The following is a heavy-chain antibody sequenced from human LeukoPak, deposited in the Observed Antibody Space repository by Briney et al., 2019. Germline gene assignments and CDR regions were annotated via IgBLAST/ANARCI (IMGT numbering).Heavy chain of an antibody. Sequence: GGSLRLSCAASGFTFSDYYMNWIRQAPGKGLQWVSYISSSGSTIYYADSVKGRFTISRDNAKNSLYLQMNSLRAEDTAVYYCARRMADIVVVPAAIGVYNWFDPWGQGTLVTVSS. CDR1: GFTFSDYY. V-gene: IGHV3-11*04. J-gene: IGHJ5*02. D-gene: IGHD2-2*01. CDR2: ISSSGSTI. CDR3: ARRMADIVVVPAAIGVYNWFDP.